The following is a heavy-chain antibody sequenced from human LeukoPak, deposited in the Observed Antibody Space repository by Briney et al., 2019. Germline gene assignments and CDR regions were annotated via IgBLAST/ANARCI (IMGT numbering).Heavy chain of an antibody. CDR3: ARGPPNWGYDY. CDR1: GYTCTSYD. V-gene: IGHV1-8*01. J-gene: IGHJ4*02. D-gene: IGHD7-27*01. Sequence: GASVTVSCKASGYTCTSYDFNWVRQATGQRPEWMGWMSPNSGDTGYAQKFQDRVTMTRNTSISTAYMELSSLRSDDTAVYYCARGPPNWGYDYWAREPWSPSPQ. CDR2: MSPNSGDT.